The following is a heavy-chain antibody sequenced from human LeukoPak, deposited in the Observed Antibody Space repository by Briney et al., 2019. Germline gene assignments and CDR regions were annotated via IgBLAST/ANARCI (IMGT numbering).Heavy chain of an antibody. V-gene: IGHV3-53*05. CDR1: GFTVSSDY. Sequence: PGGSLRLSCAASGFTVSSDYMSWVRQAPGKGLEWVSVIYSGGSTYYADSVKGRFTISRDNSKNTLYLQMNSLGDEDTAVYYCTRGGGAYCGSDCYRNFDYWGQGTLVTVSS. D-gene: IGHD2-21*02. J-gene: IGHJ4*02. CDR2: IYSGGST. CDR3: TRGGGAYCGSDCYRNFDY.